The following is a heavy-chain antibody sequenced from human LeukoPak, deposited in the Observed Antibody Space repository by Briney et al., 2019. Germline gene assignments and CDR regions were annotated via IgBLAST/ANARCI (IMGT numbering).Heavy chain of an antibody. Sequence: GGSLRLSCEVSGFNFNMYGMHWVRQAPGKGLEWVSTISISGGSTYYADSVKGRFTISRDNSKNTLYLQMNSLRAEDTAVYYCAKGNYYFDSSGYFHFDYWGQGTLVTVSS. CDR3: AKGNYYFDSSGYFHFDY. CDR1: GFNFNMYG. CDR2: ISISGGST. J-gene: IGHJ4*02. D-gene: IGHD3-22*01. V-gene: IGHV3-23*01.